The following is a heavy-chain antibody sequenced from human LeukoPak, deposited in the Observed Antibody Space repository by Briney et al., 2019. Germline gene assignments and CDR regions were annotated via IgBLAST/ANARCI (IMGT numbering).Heavy chain of an antibody. V-gene: IGHV4-4*07. J-gene: IGHJ3*02. CDR3: ARESTTVGAIGAFDI. D-gene: IGHD1-26*01. CDR1: GGSFSTYQ. Sequence: PSETLSLTCTVSGGSFSTYQWTWLRQPAGRGLEWIGRIHTRGTLNYNPSIQSRVTMSIDTAKHQFSLKLSSVTAADTAVYYCARESTTVGAIGAFDIWGQGTMVAVYS. CDR2: IHTRGTL.